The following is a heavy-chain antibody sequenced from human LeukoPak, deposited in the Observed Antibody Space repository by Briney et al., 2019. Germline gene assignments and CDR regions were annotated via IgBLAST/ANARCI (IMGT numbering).Heavy chain of an antibody. CDR2: INHSGST. V-gene: IGHV4-34*01. J-gene: IGHJ3*02. D-gene: IGHD6-19*01. CDR3: AINLAVAGPRAIGFDI. CDR1: GGSFSGYY. Sequence: SETLSLTCAVYGGSFSGYYWSWIRQPPGKGLEWIGEINHSGSTNYNPSLKSRVTISVDTSKNQFSLKLSSVTAADTAVYYCAINLAVAGPRAIGFDIWGQGTMVTVSS.